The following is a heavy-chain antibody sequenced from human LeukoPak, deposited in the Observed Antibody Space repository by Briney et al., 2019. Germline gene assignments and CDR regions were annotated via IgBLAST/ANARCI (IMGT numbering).Heavy chain of an antibody. CDR2: INHSGST. Sequence: SETLSLTCAVYGGSFSGYYWSWIRQPPGKGLEWIGEINHSGSTNYNPSLKSRVTISVDTPKNQFSLKLSSVTAADTAVYYCARQGGYYYYYYMDVWGKGTTVTISS. V-gene: IGHV4-34*01. J-gene: IGHJ6*03. CDR3: ARQGGYYYYYYMDV. CDR1: GGSFSGYY. D-gene: IGHD2-15*01.